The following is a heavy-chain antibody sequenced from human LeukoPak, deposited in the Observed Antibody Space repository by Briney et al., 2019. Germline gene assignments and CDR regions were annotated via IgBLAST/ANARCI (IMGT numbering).Heavy chain of an antibody. V-gene: IGHV3-7*01. D-gene: IGHD5-12*01. J-gene: IGHJ4*02. CDR1: GFTFSNSA. CDR3: VRDGGVSGYDLLDN. Sequence: PGGSLRLSCAASGFTFSNSAMSWVRQAPGKGLEWVAHINQDGSEEHYMDSVKARFTISRDNAKNSLSLQMNSLRAEDTAMYYCVRDGGVSGYDLLDNWGQGTLVTVSS. CDR2: INQDGSEE.